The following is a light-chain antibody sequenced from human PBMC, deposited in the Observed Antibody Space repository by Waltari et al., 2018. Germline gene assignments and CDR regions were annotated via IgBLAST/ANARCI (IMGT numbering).Light chain of an antibody. V-gene: IGKV3-20*01. CDR1: QSVTRT. CDR3: QKYGTRPAT. J-gene: IGKJ1*01. Sequence: EIVLTQSPCTLSLSPGERATLSCRASQSVTRTLAWYQQKPGQAPRLLIYDASIRATGIPDRFSGSGSGTDFSLTISRLEPEDFAVYYCQKYGTRPATFGQGTKVEIK. CDR2: DAS.